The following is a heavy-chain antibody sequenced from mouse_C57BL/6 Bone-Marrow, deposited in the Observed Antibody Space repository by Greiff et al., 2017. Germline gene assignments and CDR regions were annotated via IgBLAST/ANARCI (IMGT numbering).Heavy chain of an antibody. CDR2: ISSGSSTN. J-gene: IGHJ3*01. CDR1: GFTFSDYG. Sequence: EVHLVESGGGLVKPGGSLKLSCAASGFTFSDYGMHWVLQAPEKGLEWVAYISSGSSTNYYADTVKGRFTISRDNAKNTLFLQMTSLRSEDTAMYYCARREIAWFAYWGQGTLVTVSA. V-gene: IGHV5-17*01. CDR3: ARREIAWFAY.